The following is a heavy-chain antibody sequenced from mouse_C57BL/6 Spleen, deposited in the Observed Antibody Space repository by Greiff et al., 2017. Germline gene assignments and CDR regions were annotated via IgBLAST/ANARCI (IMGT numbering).Heavy chain of an antibody. CDR2: INPYNGGT. J-gene: IGHJ3*01. CDR3: ARSLSPDGPARGFAY. CDR1: GYTFTDYY. V-gene: IGHV1-19*01. D-gene: IGHD3-3*01. Sequence: VQLQQSGPVLVKPGASVKMSCKASGYTFTDYYMNWVKQSHGKSLEWIGVINPYNGGTSYNQKFKGKATLTVDKSSSTAYMELNSLTSEDSAVYYCARSLSPDGPARGFAYWGQGTLVTVSA.